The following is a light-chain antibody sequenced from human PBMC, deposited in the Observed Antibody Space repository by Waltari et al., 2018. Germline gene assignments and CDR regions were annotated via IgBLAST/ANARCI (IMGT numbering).Light chain of an antibody. CDR3: QQYGTSPRT. V-gene: IGKV3-20*01. Sequence: EIVLTQSPGTLSLSPGERASLSCRTSQSVSSNYLAWYQQGPGQAPRPLIYGVSSRAIGIPDRFSGSGSGTDFTLTISRLEPEDFAVYYCQQYGTSPRTFGQGTKVEIK. CDR1: QSVSSNY. J-gene: IGKJ1*01. CDR2: GVS.